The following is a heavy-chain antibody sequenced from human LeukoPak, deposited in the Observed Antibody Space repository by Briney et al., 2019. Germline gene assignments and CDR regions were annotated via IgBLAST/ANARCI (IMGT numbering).Heavy chain of an antibody. V-gene: IGHV3-48*01. Sequence: GGSLRLSCAASGFTFSTSNMNWVRQAPGKGLEWLSYISSSGSTIYYADSVKGRFTISRDNAENSLYLQMNSLRAEDTAVYYCAKNLGYYGSGSYSPYYYYMDVWGKGTTVTVSS. CDR1: GFTFSTSN. J-gene: IGHJ6*03. CDR3: AKNLGYYGSGSYSPYYYYMDV. D-gene: IGHD3-10*01. CDR2: ISSSGSTI.